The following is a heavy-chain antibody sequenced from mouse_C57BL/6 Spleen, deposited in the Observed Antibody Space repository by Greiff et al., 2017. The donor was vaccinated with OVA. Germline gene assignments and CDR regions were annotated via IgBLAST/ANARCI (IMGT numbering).Heavy chain of an antibody. V-gene: IGHV1-59*01. J-gene: IGHJ2*01. CDR2: IDPSDSYT. CDR1: GYTFTSYW. Sequence: QVQLQQPGAELVRPGTSVKLSCKASGYTFTSYWMHWVKQRPGQGLEWIGVIDPSDSYTNYNPKFKGKATLTVDTSSSTAYMQLSSLTSEYSAVDYCARRDYYDYDDDYWGQGTTLTVSS. D-gene: IGHD2-4*01. CDR3: ARRDYYDYDDDY.